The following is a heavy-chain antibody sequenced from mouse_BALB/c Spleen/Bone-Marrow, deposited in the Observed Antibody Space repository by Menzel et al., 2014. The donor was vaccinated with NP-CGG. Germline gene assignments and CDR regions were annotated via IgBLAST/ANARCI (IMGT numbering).Heavy chain of an antibody. CDR3: ARGTGWYFDG. V-gene: IGHV1-69*01. J-gene: IGHJ1*01. CDR2: IDTSDSYT. D-gene: IGHD4-1*01. CDR1: GYTFTDYW. Sequence: VQLVESGAELVMPGASVKMSRKASGYTFTDYWMHWVKQRPGQGLEWIGAIDTSDSYTSYNQKFKGKATLTVDESSSTAYMQLSSLTSEDSAVYYCARGTGWYFDGWGAGTTVTVSS.